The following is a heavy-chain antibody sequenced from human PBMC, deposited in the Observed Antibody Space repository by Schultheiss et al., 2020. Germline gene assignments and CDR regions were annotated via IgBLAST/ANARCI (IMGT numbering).Heavy chain of an antibody. J-gene: IGHJ3*02. D-gene: IGHD6-6*01. CDR2: INHSGST. CDR1: GGSISSGGYY. Sequence: SETLSLTCTVSGGSISSGGYYWSWIRQPPGKGLEWIGEINHSGSTNYNPSLKSRVTISVDTSKNQFSLKLSSVTAADTAVYYCAREDRPLAALGTGAFDIWGQGTMVTVSS. CDR3: AREDRPLAALGTGAFDI. V-gene: IGHV4-61*08.